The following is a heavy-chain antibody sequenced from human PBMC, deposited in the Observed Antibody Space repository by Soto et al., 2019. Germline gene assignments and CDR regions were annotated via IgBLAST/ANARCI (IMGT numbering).Heavy chain of an antibody. V-gene: IGHV4-59*01. J-gene: IGHJ4*02. CDR1: GGSISSYY. CDR2: IYYSGST. D-gene: IGHD2-8*02. CDR3: AGGGVFGWSTGEYYFDY. Sequence: SETLSLTCTVSGGSISSYYWSWIRQPPGKGLEWIGYIYYSGSTNYNPSLKSRVTISVDTSKNQFSLKLSSVTAADTAVYYCAGGGVFGWSTGEYYFDYWGQGTLVTVSS.